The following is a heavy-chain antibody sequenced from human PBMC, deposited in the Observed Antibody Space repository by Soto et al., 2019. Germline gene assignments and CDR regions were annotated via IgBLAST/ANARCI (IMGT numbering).Heavy chain of an antibody. Sequence: EVQLVESGGGLVKPGGSLRLSCAASGFTFSNAWMSWVRQAPGKGLEWGGRIKSKTDGGTTDYAAPVKGRFTISRDDSKTTLYLQMNSLKTEDTAVYYCTTKPYCSSTSCYGGSFDYWGQGTLVTVSS. D-gene: IGHD2-2*01. J-gene: IGHJ4*02. CDR2: IKSKTDGGTT. V-gene: IGHV3-15*01. CDR1: GFTFSNAW. CDR3: TTKPYCSSTSCYGGSFDY.